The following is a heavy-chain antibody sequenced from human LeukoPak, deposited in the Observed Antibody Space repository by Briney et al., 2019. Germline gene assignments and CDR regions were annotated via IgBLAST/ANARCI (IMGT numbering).Heavy chain of an antibody. CDR2: IYHSGST. J-gene: IGHJ4*02. Sequence: SETLSLTCTVSGDSISSYYWGWIRQPPGKGLEWIGSIYHSGSTYYNPSLKSRVTISVDTSKNQFSLKLSSVTAADTAVYYCARVGLYYYDSSGYYYFDYWGQGTLVTVSS. CDR3: ARVGLYYYDSSGYYYFDY. V-gene: IGHV4-38-2*02. CDR1: GDSISSYY. D-gene: IGHD3-22*01.